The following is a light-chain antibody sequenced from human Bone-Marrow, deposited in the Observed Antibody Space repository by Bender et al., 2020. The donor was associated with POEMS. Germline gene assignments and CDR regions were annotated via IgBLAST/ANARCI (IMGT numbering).Light chain of an antibody. V-gene: IGLV1-47*01. CDR3: QSYDNSLGGWV. Sequence: QSVLTQPPSVSGTPGQKITISCSGSSSNIGSNYVCWYQQLPGTAPKLLIYKTNQRPSGVPDRFSGSKSGTSASLAITGLQAEDEGDYYCQSYDNSLGGWVFGGGTKLTVL. CDR1: SSNIGSNY. J-gene: IGLJ3*02. CDR2: KTN.